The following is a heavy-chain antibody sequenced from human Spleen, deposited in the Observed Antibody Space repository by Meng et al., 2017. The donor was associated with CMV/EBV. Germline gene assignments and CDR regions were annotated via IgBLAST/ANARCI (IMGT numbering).Heavy chain of an antibody. CDR1: TLSSYT. Sequence: TLSSYTISWVRQAPGQGLEWMGRIIPILGIANYAQKFQGRVTITADKSTSTAYMELSSLRSEDTAVYYCARDGPNYYDSSGYFSPFGYWGQGTLVTVSS. D-gene: IGHD3-22*01. J-gene: IGHJ4*02. V-gene: IGHV1-69*04. CDR3: ARDGPNYYDSSGYFSPFGY. CDR2: IIPILGIA.